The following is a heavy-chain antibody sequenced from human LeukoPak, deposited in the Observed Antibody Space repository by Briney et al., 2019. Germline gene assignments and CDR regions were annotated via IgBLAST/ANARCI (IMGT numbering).Heavy chain of an antibody. CDR1: GGSMSSYY. V-gene: IGHV4-59*12. CDR3: ARATHHRNYRHYYYYMDV. J-gene: IGHJ6*03. D-gene: IGHD4-11*01. CDR2: IYYSEST. Sequence: SETLSLTCTVSGGSMSSYYWSWIRQPPGKGLEWIGYIYYSESTNYNPSLKSRVTISVDTSKNQFSLKLSSVTAADTAVYYCARATHHRNYRHYYYYMDVWGKGTTVTVSS.